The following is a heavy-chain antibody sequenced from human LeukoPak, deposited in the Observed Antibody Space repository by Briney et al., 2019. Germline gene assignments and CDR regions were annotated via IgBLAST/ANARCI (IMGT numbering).Heavy chain of an antibody. CDR2: ISYDGSNK. CDR3: AKDRSSSAMVYFDY. V-gene: IGHV3-30*18. CDR1: GFTFSSYG. D-gene: IGHD4/OR15-4a*01. J-gene: IGHJ4*02. Sequence: PGGSLRLSCAASGFTFSSYGMHWVRQAPGKGLEWVAVISYDGSNKYYADSVKGRFTISRDNSKNTLYLQMNSLRAEDTAVYYCAKDRSSSAMVYFDYWGQGTLVTVSS.